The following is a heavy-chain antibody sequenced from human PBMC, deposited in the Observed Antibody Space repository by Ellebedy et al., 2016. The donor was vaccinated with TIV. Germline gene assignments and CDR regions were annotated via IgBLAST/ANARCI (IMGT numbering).Heavy chain of an antibody. D-gene: IGHD4-23*01. CDR2: ISEYSGNT. Sequence: AASVKVSCKASGYTSITYGFSWVRQAPGQGLEWMGWISEYSGNTNYAQKVQGRVTMTTDTLSRTADMELRSLRSDDTAVYYCATTWHGKSNDAFDLWGQGTMVTVSS. V-gene: IGHV1-18*01. CDR1: GYTSITYG. CDR3: ATTWHGKSNDAFDL. J-gene: IGHJ3*01.